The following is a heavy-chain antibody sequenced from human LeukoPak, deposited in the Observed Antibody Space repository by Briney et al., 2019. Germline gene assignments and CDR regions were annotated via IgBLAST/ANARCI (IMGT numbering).Heavy chain of an antibody. D-gene: IGHD2-15*01. J-gene: IGHJ6*02. Sequence: GGSLRLSCAASGFTFSSYEMNWVRQAPGKGLEWVSYIYSSGSNIYYADSVKGRFTISRDNSKNTLYLQMSSLRAEDTAVYFCVRGYSFGPYGMDVWGQGTTVTVSS. CDR1: GFTFSSYE. CDR3: VRGYSFGPYGMDV. V-gene: IGHV3-48*03. CDR2: IYSSGSNI.